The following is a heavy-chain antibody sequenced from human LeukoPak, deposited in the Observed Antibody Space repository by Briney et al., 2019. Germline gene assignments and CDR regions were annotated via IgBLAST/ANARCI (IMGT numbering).Heavy chain of an antibody. J-gene: IGHJ6*03. CDR3: ARSFGSDYDYYYYFMDV. V-gene: IGHV1-69*06. CDR2: IIPIIGTA. CDR1: GGTFSSNA. D-gene: IGHD5-12*01. Sequence: GASVKVSCKASGGTFSSNAISWVRQAPGQGLEWMGWIIPIIGTANYAQKFQGRVTITADKSTSTAYMELSSLRSEDTAVYFCARSFGSDYDYYYYFMDVWGKGTTVTVSS.